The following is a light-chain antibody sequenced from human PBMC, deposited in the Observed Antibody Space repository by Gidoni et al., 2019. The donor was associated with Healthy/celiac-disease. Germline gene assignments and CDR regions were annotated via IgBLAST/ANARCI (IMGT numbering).Light chain of an antibody. CDR3: LQDYDYPWT. Sequence: QMPQPPSALSAYVGDRVTISCRASQGIRNDLSWYQQKPGKAPKLLIYDAASFHSGVPSRFGGSGSGTDFTLTISSLQPEDFATYYCLQDYDYPWTFGQGTKVEIK. V-gene: IGKV1-6*01. CDR1: QGIRND. CDR2: DAA. J-gene: IGKJ1*01.